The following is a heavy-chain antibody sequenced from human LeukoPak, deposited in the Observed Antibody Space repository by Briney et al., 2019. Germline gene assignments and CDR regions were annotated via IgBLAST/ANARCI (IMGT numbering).Heavy chain of an antibody. V-gene: IGHV1-69*04. CDR2: IIPILGIA. CDR3: ASGRYYYDSSGYLNWFDP. D-gene: IGHD3-22*01. CDR1: GGTFSSYA. J-gene: IGHJ5*02. Sequence: SVKVSCKASGGTFSSYAISWVRQAPGQGLEWMGRIIPILGIANYAQKFQGRVTITADKSTSTAYMELSSLRSEDTAVYYCASGRYYYDSSGYLNWFDPWGQGTLVIVSS.